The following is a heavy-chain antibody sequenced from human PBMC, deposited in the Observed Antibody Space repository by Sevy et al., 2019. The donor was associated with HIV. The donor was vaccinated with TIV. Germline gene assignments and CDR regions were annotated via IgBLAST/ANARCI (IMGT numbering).Heavy chain of an antibody. CDR2: INHSGST. Sequence: SETLSLTCAVYGGSFSGYYWSWIRQPPGKGLEWIGEINHSGSTNYNPSLKSRVTISVDTSKNQFSLKLSSVTAADTAVYYCARGRGSRPRRLATPPDYWGQGTLVTVSS. J-gene: IGHJ4*02. CDR3: ARGRGSRPRRLATPPDY. CDR1: GGSFSGYY. D-gene: IGHD3-10*01. V-gene: IGHV4-34*01.